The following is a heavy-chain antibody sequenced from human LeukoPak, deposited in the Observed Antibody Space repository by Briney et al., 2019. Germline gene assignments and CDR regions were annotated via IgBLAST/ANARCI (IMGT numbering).Heavy chain of an antibody. J-gene: IGHJ6*02. D-gene: IGHD5-24*01. V-gene: IGHV3-7*05. CDR2: IKQDGREK. CDR3: GMAMDV. Sequence: PGGSLRLSCAASGFTFSSYWMNWVRQAPGKGLEWVANIKQDGREKYYVDSVKGRFTISRDNAKNSLHLQMSSLRAEDTAVYYCGMAMDVWGRGTTVTVSS. CDR1: GFTFSSYW.